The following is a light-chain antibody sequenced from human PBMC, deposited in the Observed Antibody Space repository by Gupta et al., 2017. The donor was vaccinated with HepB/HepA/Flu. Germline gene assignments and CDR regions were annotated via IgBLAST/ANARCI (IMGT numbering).Light chain of an antibody. V-gene: IGLV1-51*02. Sequence: QSVLTQPPSVSAAPGPKVTISCSGTSSDIENNYVSWYQQLPGAAPKLLIHTNDARPSGIPDRFSGSKSGTSATLGIAGLQTGDEADYYCGTWDDTLSHVVFGGGTKLTVL. CDR2: TND. J-gene: IGLJ2*01. CDR3: GTWDDTLSHVV. CDR1: SSDIENNY.